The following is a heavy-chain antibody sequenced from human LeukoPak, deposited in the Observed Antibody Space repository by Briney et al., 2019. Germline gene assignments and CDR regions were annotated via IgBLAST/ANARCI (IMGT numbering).Heavy chain of an antibody. CDR1: GFTFSIYS. CDR3: ASYGSGSTDAFDI. J-gene: IGHJ3*02. V-gene: IGHV3-48*01. CDR2: VSNSSSTI. D-gene: IGHD3-10*01. Sequence: GGSLRLSCAASGFTFSIYSMNWVRQAPGKGLEWVSYVSNSSSTIYYADSVKGRFTISRDNAKNSLYLQMNSLRAEDTAVYYCASYGSGSTDAFDIWGQGTMVTVSS.